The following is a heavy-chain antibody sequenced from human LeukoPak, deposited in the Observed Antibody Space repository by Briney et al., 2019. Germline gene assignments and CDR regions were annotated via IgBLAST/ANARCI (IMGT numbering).Heavy chain of an antibody. CDR1: GFTFSSYS. CDR3: ARDSGYEYYFDY. J-gene: IGHJ4*02. Sequence: PGGSLRLSCAASGFTFSSYSMNWVREAPGKGLEWVSSISSSSSYIYYADSVKGGFTISRDNAKNSLYLQMNSLRAEDTAVYYCARDSGYEYYFDYWGQGTLVTVSS. CDR2: ISSSSSYI. V-gene: IGHV3-21*01. D-gene: IGHD5-12*01.